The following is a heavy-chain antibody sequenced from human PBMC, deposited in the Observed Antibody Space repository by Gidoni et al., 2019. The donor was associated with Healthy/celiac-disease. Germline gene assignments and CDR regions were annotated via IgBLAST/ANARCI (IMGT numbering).Heavy chain of an antibody. V-gene: IGHV5-51*03. CDR2: IYPGDSDT. J-gene: IGHJ4*02. D-gene: IGHD3-10*01. CDR1: GYSFTSYW. Sequence: EVQLVQSGAEVKTPGESLKISCKGSGYSFTSYWIGWVRQMPGKGLEWMGIIYPGDSDTRYSPSFQGQVTISADKSISTAYLQWSSLKASDTAMYYCARRVGSPLWFRGGDYFDYWGQGTLVTVSS. CDR3: ARRVGSPLWFRGGDYFDY.